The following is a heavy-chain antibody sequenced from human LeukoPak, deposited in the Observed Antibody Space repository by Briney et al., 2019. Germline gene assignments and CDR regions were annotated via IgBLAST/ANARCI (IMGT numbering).Heavy chain of an antibody. CDR1: GFTFSSYD. D-gene: IGHD3-22*01. J-gene: IGHJ4*02. CDR3: ATDRERDPSVYYLV. Sequence: GALRLSCAASGFTFSSYDMSWVRQAPGKGLEWVSGISDSGGRTYYKDSVKGRFTISRDNSKNTLFLQMNSLRAEDSAVYYCATDRERDPSVYYLVGGRGTLITVSS. V-gene: IGHV3-23*01. CDR2: ISDSGGRT.